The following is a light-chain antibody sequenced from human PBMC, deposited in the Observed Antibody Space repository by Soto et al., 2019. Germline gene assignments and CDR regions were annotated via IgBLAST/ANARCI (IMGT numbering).Light chain of an antibody. CDR1: SSDVGDYNF. Sequence: QSALTQPPSASGSPGQSVTISCTGTSSDVGDYNFVSWYQQHPGKAPELLIYEVSKRPSGVPDRFSGSKSGNTASLTVSGIQAEDEADYYCGSYAGINKVLFGGGTKLTVL. CDR3: GSYAGINKVL. V-gene: IGLV2-8*01. CDR2: EVS. J-gene: IGLJ2*01.